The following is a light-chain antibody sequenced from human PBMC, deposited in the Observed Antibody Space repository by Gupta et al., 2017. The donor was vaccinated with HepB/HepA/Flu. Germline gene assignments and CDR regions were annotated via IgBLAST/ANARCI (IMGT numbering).Light chain of an antibody. J-gene: IGLJ3*02. V-gene: IGLV3-25*03. CDR2: KDS. CDR3: QSADSSGTWV. CDR1: ALPKQY. Sequence: SYELTQPPSVSVSPGQTARITCSGDALPKQYAYWYQQKPGQAPVLVIYKDSERPSGIPERFSGSSSGTTVTLTISGVQAEDEADYYCQSADSSGTWVFGGGIKLTVL.